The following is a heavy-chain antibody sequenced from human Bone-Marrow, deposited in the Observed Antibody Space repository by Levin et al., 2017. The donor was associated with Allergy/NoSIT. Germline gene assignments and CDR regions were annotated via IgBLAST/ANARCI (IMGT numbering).Heavy chain of an antibody. CDR3: ARDLAGPFDY. Sequence: ESLKISCTVSSGSFSSYYWSWIRQPPGKGLEWIGYMYYSGSTNYNPSLKSRVTISVDTSKNQFSLKLSSVTAADTAVYYCARDLAGPFDYWGQGILVTVSS. CDR2: MYYSGST. CDR1: SGSFSSYY. J-gene: IGHJ4*02. V-gene: IGHV4-59*01.